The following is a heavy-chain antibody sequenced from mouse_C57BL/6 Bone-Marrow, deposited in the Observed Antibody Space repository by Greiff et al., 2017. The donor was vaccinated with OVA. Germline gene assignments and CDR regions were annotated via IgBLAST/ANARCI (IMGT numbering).Heavy chain of an antibody. CDR3: ARHNDGYYGWFAY. V-gene: IGHV5-12*01. J-gene: IGHJ3*01. CDR2: ISNGGGST. Sequence: EVKVVESGGGLVQPGGSLKLSCAASGFTFSDYYMYWVRQTPEKRLEWVAYISNGGGSTYYPDTVKGRFTISRDNAKNTLYLQMSRLKSEDTAMYYCARHNDGYYGWFAYWGQGTLVTVSA. D-gene: IGHD2-3*01. CDR1: GFTFSDYY.